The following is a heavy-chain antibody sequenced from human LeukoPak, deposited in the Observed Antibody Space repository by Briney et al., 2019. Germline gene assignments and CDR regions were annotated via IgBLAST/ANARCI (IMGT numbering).Heavy chain of an antibody. J-gene: IGHJ4*02. CDR1: GYSISSGFY. V-gene: IGHV4-38-2*02. D-gene: IGHD1-26*01. CDR2: IHYSGST. Sequence: SETLSLTCTFSGYSISSGFYWGWIRQPPGKGLEWIGRIHYSGSTSYNPSLKSRVTISVDTSKNQFSLKLTSMTATDTAVYYCARDKIVGATHFDYWGQGTLVTVSS. CDR3: ARDKIVGATHFDY.